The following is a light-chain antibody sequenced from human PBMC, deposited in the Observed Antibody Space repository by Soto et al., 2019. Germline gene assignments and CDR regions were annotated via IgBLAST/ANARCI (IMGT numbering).Light chain of an antibody. Sequence: QSVLTQPRSVSGSPGQSVTISCTGTSRDVGAYSYVSWYQQHPGKAPKLMIYDVSKRPSGVPDRFSGSKSGNTASLTISGLQAEDEADYYCCSYSGSYTYVFGTGTKSPS. CDR1: SRDVGAYSY. CDR3: CSYSGSYTYV. CDR2: DVS. J-gene: IGLJ1*01. V-gene: IGLV2-11*01.